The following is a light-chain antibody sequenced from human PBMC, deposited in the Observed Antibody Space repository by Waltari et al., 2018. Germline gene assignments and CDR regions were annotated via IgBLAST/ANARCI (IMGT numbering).Light chain of an antibody. Sequence: EIVLTQSPGTLSLSPGERAILSCRASQSVTSSYLAWYQQKPGQAPRLLIYGASNRAAVIPDRFSGSGSGTDFTLTINRLEPEDFAVYYCQQFGGSWTFGQGTKVEIK. J-gene: IGKJ1*01. CDR2: GAS. V-gene: IGKV3-20*01. CDR3: QQFGGSWT. CDR1: QSVTSSY.